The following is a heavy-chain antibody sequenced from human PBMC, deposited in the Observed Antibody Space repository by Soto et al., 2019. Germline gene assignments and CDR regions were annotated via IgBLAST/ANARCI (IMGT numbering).Heavy chain of an antibody. CDR2: IYWDDDK. D-gene: IGHD2-15*01. V-gene: IGHV2-5*02. CDR1: GFSLSTSGVG. CDR3: ARRLSPGGSYYFDG. Sequence: QITLKESGPTLVKPTQTLTLTCTFSGFSLSTSGVGVGWIRQPPGKALEWLALIYWDDDKRYSPSLKSRLTSTKDTSKTQVVLTMTNMDPVDADTYSCARRLSPGGSYYFDGRGQGTLVTASS. J-gene: IGHJ4*02.